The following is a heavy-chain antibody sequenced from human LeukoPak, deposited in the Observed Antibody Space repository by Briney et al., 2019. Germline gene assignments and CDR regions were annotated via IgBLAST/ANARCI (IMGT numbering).Heavy chain of an antibody. J-gene: IGHJ4*02. V-gene: IGHV3-30*01. CDR3: AREGWVGYSYGGHIDY. Sequence: PGGSLRLSCAASGFTFSSYAMHWVRQAPGKGLEWVAVISYDGSNKYYADSVKGRFTISRDNSKNTLYLQMNSLRAEDTAVYYCAREGWVGYSYGGHIDYWGQGTLVTVSS. CDR2: ISYDGSNK. CDR1: GFTFSSYA. D-gene: IGHD5-18*01.